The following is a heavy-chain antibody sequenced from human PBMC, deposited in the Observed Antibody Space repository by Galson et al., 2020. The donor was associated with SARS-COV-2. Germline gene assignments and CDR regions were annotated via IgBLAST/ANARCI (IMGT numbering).Heavy chain of an antibody. Sequence: ASVKVSFQASVYTFTGYYMHSVRQAPRQGLARMGWINPNSGGTNYAQKLQGWVTNTRETSISTAYMDLSRLKYDDTAVYYCARETGMTTCNLWDSWGQGTLVTVSS. J-gene: IGHJ4*02. CDR3: ARETGMTTCNLWDS. CDR1: VYTFTGYY. CDR2: INPNSGGT. D-gene: IGHD4-4*01. V-gene: IGHV1-2*04.